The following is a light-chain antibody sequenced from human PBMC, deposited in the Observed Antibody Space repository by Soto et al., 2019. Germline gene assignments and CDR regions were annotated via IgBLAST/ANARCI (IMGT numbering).Light chain of an antibody. CDR3: QQYDNWPSVT. Sequence: EIVMTQSPATLSVSPGERATLSCGASQSVSSDLAWYHQKPGQAPRLLIYGASARATGIPATFSGSGSGTEFTLTISSLQSEDFAIYYCQQYDNWPSVTFGGGTMVDI. CDR1: QSVSSD. CDR2: GAS. V-gene: IGKV3-15*01. J-gene: IGKJ4*01.